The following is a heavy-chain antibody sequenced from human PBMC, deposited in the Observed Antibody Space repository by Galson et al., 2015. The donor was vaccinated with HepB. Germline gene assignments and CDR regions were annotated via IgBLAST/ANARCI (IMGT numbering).Heavy chain of an antibody. Sequence: SVKVSCKASGYTFTSYAMHWVRQAPGQRLEWMGWINAGNGNTKYSQKFQGRVTITRDTSASTAYMELSSLRSEDTAVYYCARGSGSSPPYDAFDIWGQGTMVTVSS. CDR3: ARGSGSSPPYDAFDI. V-gene: IGHV1-3*01. D-gene: IGHD1-26*01. CDR1: GYTFTSYA. J-gene: IGHJ3*02. CDR2: INAGNGNT.